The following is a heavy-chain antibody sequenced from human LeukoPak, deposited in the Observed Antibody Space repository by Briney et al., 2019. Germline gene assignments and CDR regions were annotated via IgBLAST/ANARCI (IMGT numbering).Heavy chain of an antibody. CDR1: GFTFSNYH. Sequence: GGSLRLSCAASGFTFSNYHMSWVRQAPGKGLEWVSYSSTSGYTTYYADSVKGRFTISRDNARNSLYLQTNSLRAEDTAVYYCARAGYSSSWYDYWGQGTLVTVSS. J-gene: IGHJ4*02. CDR2: SSTSGYTT. V-gene: IGHV3-11*04. CDR3: ARAGYSSSWYDY. D-gene: IGHD6-13*01.